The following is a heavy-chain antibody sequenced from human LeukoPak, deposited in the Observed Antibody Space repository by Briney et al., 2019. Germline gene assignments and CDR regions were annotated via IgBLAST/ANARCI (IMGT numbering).Heavy chain of an antibody. J-gene: IGHJ6*02. D-gene: IGHD3-3*01. CDR1: GYTFTSYY. Sequence: GASVKVSCKASGYTFTSYYMHWVRQAPGQGLEWMGIINPSGGSTSYAQKFQGRVTMTRDTSTGTLYMELNSLRSEDTAVYYCARGAIFGVTPRGYGMDVWGQGTTVTVSS. CDR2: INPSGGST. V-gene: IGHV1-46*01. CDR3: ARGAIFGVTPRGYGMDV.